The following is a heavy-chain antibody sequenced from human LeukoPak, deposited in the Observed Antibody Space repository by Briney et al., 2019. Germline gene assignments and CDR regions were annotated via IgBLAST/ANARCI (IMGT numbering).Heavy chain of an antibody. CDR1: GFTFPASA. Sequence: PGWSLRISCAASGFTFPASAMTGVREAPGMGLPQVSAITDRGGRTAYADSVKGRFTISRDNSKNTVYLQMNSVRADDTAIYYCARGGYCSSSTSCSLDAFHIWGQGTMVTVSS. J-gene: IGHJ3*02. V-gene: IGHV3-23*01. CDR3: ARGGYCSSSTSCSLDAFHI. D-gene: IGHD2-2*01. CDR2: ITDRGGRT.